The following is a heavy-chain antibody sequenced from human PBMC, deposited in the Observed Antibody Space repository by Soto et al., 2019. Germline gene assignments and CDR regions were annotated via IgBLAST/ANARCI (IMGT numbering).Heavy chain of an antibody. Sequence: GGSMRLSCAASGITFSKAWMNWVRKASGKGLEYIGRIRSKTDGGTTEYAAPVEGRFTVSRDDSKNTLYLQMSGLKTEDTAVYYCTTTRPGTNVFDNWGQGTLVTVSS. J-gene: IGHJ3*02. D-gene: IGHD6-13*01. V-gene: IGHV3-15*01. CDR1: GITFSKAW. CDR3: TTTRPGTNVFDN. CDR2: IRSKTDGGTT.